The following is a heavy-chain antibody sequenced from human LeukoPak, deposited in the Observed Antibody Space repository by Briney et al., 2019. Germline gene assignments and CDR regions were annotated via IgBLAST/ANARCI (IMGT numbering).Heavy chain of an antibody. CDR3: AKDLAYDFWSGYYSGLDP. D-gene: IGHD3-3*01. CDR1: GFTFSSYA. Sequence: GGSLRLSCAASGFTFSSYAMSWVRQAPGKGLEWVAANSGSGGSTYYADSVKGRFTISRDNSKNTLYLQMNSLRAEDTAVYYCAKDLAYDFWSGYYSGLDPWGQGTLVTVSS. CDR2: NSGSGGST. V-gene: IGHV3-23*01. J-gene: IGHJ5*02.